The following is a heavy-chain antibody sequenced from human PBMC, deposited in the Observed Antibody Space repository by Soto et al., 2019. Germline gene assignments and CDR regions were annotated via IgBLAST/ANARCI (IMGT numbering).Heavy chain of an antibody. CDR2: IYSGGST. J-gene: IGHJ4*02. D-gene: IGHD2-2*01. CDR1: GFTVSSNY. Sequence: GESLKISCAASGFTVSSNYMSWVRQAPGKGLEWVSVIYSGGSTYYADSVKGRFTISRDNSKNTLYLQMNSLRAEDTAVYYCARDFPSRPGYCSSTSCYAYWGQGTLVTVSS. V-gene: IGHV3-66*01. CDR3: ARDFPSRPGYCSSTSCYAY.